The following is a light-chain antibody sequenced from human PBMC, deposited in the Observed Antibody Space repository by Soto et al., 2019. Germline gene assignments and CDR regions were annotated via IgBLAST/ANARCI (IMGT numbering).Light chain of an antibody. CDR2: AAS. J-gene: IGKJ1*01. CDR1: QSVGSTY. Sequence: EIVLTQSPGTLSLSPWERATLSCRASQSVGSTYLAWYQQKPGQAPRLLIYAASSRATGIPDRFSGSGSGTEFTLTISSLQSEDFAVYYCQQYNNWPRTFGQGTKVDIK. CDR3: QQYNNWPRT. V-gene: IGKV3-20*01.